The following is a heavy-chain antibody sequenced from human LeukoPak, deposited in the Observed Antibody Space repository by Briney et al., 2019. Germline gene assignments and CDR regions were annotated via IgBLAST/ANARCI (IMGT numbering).Heavy chain of an antibody. CDR2: INPNSGGT. Sequence: ASVKVSCKASGYTFTGYYMHWVRQAPGQGLEWMGWINPNSGGTNYAQKFQGRVTMTRDTSISTAYMALSRLRSDDTAVYYCARDSLMGRYEWCSGGSCYTPAWFDPWGQGTLVTVSS. J-gene: IGHJ5*02. V-gene: IGHV1-2*02. CDR3: ARDSLMGRYEWCSGGSCYTPAWFDP. CDR1: GYTFTGYY. D-gene: IGHD2-15*01.